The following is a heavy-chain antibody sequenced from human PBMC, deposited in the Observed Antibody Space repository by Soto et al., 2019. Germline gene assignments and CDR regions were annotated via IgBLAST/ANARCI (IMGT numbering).Heavy chain of an antibody. V-gene: IGHV1-69*01. CDR2: IIPIFGTA. D-gene: IGHD2-21*01. Sequence: SVRVSWKASGASFISCASNWLRQHPGQGLECMGGIIPIFGTANYVQKFQGRVTITADESTSTAYMELSSLRSEDTAVYYCARDSERTGSVARLNWFDPWGQGTLVTVSS. CDR1: GASFISCA. J-gene: IGHJ5*02. CDR3: ARDSERTGSVARLNWFDP.